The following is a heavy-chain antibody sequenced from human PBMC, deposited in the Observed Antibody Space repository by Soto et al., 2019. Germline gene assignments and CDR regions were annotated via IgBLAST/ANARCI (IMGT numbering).Heavy chain of an antibody. CDR1: GYTFTNYG. J-gene: IGHJ6*02. V-gene: IGHV1-18*01. D-gene: IGHD3-10*01. Sequence: QVQMVQSGAEVKKPGASVKVSCKASGYTFTNYGISWVGQAPGKGFKWWGWLSPYTGTTDYAQNLQGRLTMTTDTSTTTAYMELRSLRSDDTAVYYCARDYYGSGAPDHYGLDVWGQGTTVTVSS. CDR2: LSPYTGTT. CDR3: ARDYYGSGAPDHYGLDV.